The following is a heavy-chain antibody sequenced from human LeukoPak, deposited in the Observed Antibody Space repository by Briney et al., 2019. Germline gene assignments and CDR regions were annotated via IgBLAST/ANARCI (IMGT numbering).Heavy chain of an antibody. V-gene: IGHV4-39*01. CDR2: IYYSGST. J-gene: IGHJ4*02. D-gene: IGHD3-3*01. Sequence: WETLSLTCTVSGGSISSSSYYWGWIRQPPGKGLEWIGSIYYSGSTYYNPSLKSRVTISVDTSKNQFSLKLSSVTAADTAVYYCARHKRFGVVILYYFDYWGQGTLVTVSS. CDR3: ARHKRFGVVILYYFDY. CDR1: GGSISSSSYY.